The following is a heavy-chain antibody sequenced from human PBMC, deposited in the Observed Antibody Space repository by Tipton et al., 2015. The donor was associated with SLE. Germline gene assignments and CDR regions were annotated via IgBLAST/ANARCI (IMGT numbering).Heavy chain of an antibody. CDR2: IYYSGST. CDR1: GGSITSYH. Sequence: PGLVKPSETLSLTCTVSGGSITSYHWSWIRQPPGKGLEWIGYIYYSGSTKYNPSLKSRVTMSVDTSKNQFSLKVTSVTAADTAVYYCARETHYDSSGYYYNWFDAWGQGTLVTVSS. J-gene: IGHJ5*02. D-gene: IGHD3-22*01. V-gene: IGHV4-59*01. CDR3: ARETHYDSSGYYYNWFDA.